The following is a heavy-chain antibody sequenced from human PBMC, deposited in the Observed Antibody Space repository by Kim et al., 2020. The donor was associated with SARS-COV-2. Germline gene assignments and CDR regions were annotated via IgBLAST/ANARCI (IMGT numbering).Heavy chain of an antibody. CDR2: T. CDR3: ARHSSAWPIFDY. D-gene: IGHD6-19*01. J-gene: IGHJ4*02. Sequence: TFSADSVRSRLTISRDISTNTLYLQMNSLRVDDTAVYYCARHSSAWPIFDYWGQGALVTVSS. V-gene: IGHV3-53*01.